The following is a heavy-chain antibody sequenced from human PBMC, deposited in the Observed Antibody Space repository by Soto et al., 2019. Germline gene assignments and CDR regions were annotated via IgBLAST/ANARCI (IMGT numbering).Heavy chain of an antibody. CDR1: GYTFSTHG. D-gene: IGHD2-2*02. CDR3: ARVKVPAAILGAFDL. V-gene: IGHV1-18*01. CDR2: INPFKGDT. J-gene: IGHJ3*01. Sequence: GASVKVSCKASGYTFSTHGITWVRQAPGQGLDWMGWINPFKGDTNSAARFQDRVTMTTDTSTRTAYMELRSLRSDDTAVYYCARVKVPAAILGAFDLWGQGTLVTVSS.